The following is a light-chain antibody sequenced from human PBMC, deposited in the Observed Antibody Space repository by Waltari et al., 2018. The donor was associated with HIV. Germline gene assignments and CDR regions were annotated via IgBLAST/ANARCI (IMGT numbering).Light chain of an antibody. Sequence: QSALTQPPSASGSPGQSVPIPCTGASRDVGAFKYVSWYQQHPGKAPKLLIYDVTKRPSGVPDRFSGSKSGNTASLTVSGLQAEDEAHYYCSSYAGSSMSYAFGTGTKVTVL. CDR3: SSYAGSSMSYA. CDR2: DVT. CDR1: SRDVGAFKY. V-gene: IGLV2-8*01. J-gene: IGLJ1*01.